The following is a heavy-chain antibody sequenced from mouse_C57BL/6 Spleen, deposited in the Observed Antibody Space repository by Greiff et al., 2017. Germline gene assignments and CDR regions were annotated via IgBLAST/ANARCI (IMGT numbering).Heavy chain of an antibody. J-gene: IGHJ4*01. D-gene: IGHD3-2*02. CDR3: AREATDAMDY. V-gene: IGHV1-64*01. Sequence: VQLQQSGAELVKPGASVKLSCKASGYTFTSYWMHWVKQRPGQGLEWIGMIHPNSGSTNYNEKFKSKATLTVDKSSSTAYMQLSSLTSEDSAVYYCAREATDAMDYWGQGTTLTVSS. CDR2: IHPNSGST. CDR1: GYTFTSYW.